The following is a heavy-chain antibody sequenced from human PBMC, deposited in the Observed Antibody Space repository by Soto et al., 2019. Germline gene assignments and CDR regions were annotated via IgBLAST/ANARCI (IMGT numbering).Heavy chain of an antibody. CDR3: ARDHDYSNYIDY. Sequence: GGSLRLSCAASGFTFSIYEMNWVRQAPGKGLEWVSYISSSGSTIYYADSVKGRFTISRDNAKNSLYLQMNSLRAEDTAVYCCARDHDYSNYIDYWGQGTLVTVSS. D-gene: IGHD4-4*01. CDR1: GFTFSIYE. V-gene: IGHV3-48*03. J-gene: IGHJ4*02. CDR2: ISSSGSTI.